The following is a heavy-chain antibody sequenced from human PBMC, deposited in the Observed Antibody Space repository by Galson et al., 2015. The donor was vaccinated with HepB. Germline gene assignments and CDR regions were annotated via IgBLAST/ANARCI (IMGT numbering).Heavy chain of an antibody. CDR2: ISSSGSTI. J-gene: IGHJ5*02. Sequence: SLRLSCAASGFTFSSYEMNWVRQAPGKGLEWVSYISSSGSTIYYADSVKGRFTISRDNAKNSLYLQMNSLRAEDTAVYHCAKDSVVVGVQNWFDPWGQGTLVTVSS. CDR1: GFTFSSYE. V-gene: IGHV3-48*03. D-gene: IGHD2-15*01. CDR3: AKDSVVVGVQNWFDP.